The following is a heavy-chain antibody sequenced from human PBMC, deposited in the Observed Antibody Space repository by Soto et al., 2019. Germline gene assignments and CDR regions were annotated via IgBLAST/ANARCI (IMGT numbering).Heavy chain of an antibody. D-gene: IGHD3-3*01. J-gene: IGHJ6*02. CDR2: IKSKTDGGTT. CDR3: TTVSKLRFLEWSPRPSYYYGMDV. V-gene: IGHV3-15*07. Sequence: GGSLRLSCAASGFTFSNAWMNWVRQAPGKGLEWVGRIKSKTDGGTTDYAAPVKGRFTISRDDSKNTLYLQMNSLKTEDTAVYYCTTVSKLRFLEWSPRPSYYYGMDVWGQGTTVTVSS. CDR1: GFTFSNAW.